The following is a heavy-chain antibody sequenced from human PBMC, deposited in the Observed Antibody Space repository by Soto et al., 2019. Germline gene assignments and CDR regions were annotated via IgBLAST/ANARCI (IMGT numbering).Heavy chain of an antibody. CDR3: AREAPDWYDILTGYAHAWFDP. D-gene: IGHD3-9*01. J-gene: IGHJ5*02. V-gene: IGHV1-18*01. CDR2: ISAYNGNT. CDR1: GYTFTSYG. Sequence: ASVKVSCKASGYTFTSYGISWVRQAPGQGLEWMGWISAYNGNTNYAQKLQGRVTMTTDTSTSTAYMELRSLRSDDTAVYYCAREAPDWYDILTGYAHAWFDPWGQGTLVTVSS.